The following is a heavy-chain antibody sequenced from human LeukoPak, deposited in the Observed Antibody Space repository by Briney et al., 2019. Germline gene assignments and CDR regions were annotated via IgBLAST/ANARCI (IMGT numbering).Heavy chain of an antibody. CDR3: ARGGGESSKRAFVY. V-gene: IGHV4-39*07. D-gene: IGHD1-26*01. Sequence: PSETLSLTCAVSGGSISNSRYYWGWIRQPPGKGLEWIGNIYFSGTTYYNPSLKSRVTISVDTSKNQFSLKLSSVTAADTAVYYCARGGGESSKRAFVYWGQGTLVTVSS. J-gene: IGHJ4*02. CDR2: IYFSGTT. CDR1: GGSISNSRYY.